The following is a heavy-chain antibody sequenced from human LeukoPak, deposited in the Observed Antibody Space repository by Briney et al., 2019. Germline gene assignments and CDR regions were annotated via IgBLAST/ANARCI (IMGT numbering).Heavy chain of an antibody. CDR1: GCSISSSSYY. J-gene: IGHJ4*02. CDR2: IYYSGST. D-gene: IGHD6-19*01. V-gene: IGHV4-39*07. Sequence: SETLSLTCTVSGCSISSSSYYWGWIRQPPGKGLEWIGSIYYSGSTYYNPSLKSRVTISVDTSKNQFSLKLSSVTAADTAVYYCARGRYSSGPPTGPGNWGQGTLVTVSS. CDR3: ARGRYSSGPPTGPGN.